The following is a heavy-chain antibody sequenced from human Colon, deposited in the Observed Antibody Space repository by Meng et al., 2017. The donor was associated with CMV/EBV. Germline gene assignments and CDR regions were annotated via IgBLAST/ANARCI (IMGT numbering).Heavy chain of an antibody. CDR2: IYSGGST. V-gene: IGHV3-66*02. D-gene: IGHD2-21*01. CDR1: GFTISSSY. CDR3: ARGPMIAEGV. Sequence: GESLKISCATSGFTISSSYMAWIRQTPGKGLEWVALIYSGGSTYYADSVKGRLNISRDDSTDTLFLQVNNLQVEDTGLYYCARGPMIAEGVWGLGTLVTVSS. J-gene: IGHJ4*02.